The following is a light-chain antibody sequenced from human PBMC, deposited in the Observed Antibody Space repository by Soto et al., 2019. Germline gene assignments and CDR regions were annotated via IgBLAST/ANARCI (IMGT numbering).Light chain of an antibody. Sequence: EIVLTQSPGTLSLSPGERATLSCRASQSVSNRYLAWYRQRPGQAPRLLIYGASSRATGIPDRFSGSGSGTDFTLTISRLEPDDFAVYYWQQYGDSPRTFGQGTKLEIK. J-gene: IGKJ2*01. CDR1: QSVSNRY. V-gene: IGKV3-20*01. CDR3: QQYGDSPRT. CDR2: GAS.